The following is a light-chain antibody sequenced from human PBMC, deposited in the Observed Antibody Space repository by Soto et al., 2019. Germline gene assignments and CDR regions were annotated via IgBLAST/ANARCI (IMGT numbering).Light chain of an antibody. J-gene: IGKJ3*01. CDR2: AAS. V-gene: IGKV1D-12*01. CDR3: QQDNRFPYT. Sequence: DLQMTQAPSSVSAYVGDRVTITWRASQGISSWLAWYQHKPGKAPTLLLYAASSLQSGVPSRFSGSGSGTDFTLTISSLQPEDFATDYGQQDNRFPYTFGTGTKVDS. CDR1: QGISSW.